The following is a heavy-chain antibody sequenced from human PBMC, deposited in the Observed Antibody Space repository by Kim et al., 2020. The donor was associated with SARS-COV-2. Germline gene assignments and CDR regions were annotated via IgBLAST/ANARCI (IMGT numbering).Heavy chain of an antibody. CDR1: GFMFSSFE. Sequence: GGSLRLSCTASGFMFSSFEMNWVRQAPGKGLEWISYICGGASVRSYADSVKGRFTISRDNAKLSVYLQMNSLRVEDSAVYYCARDCGGDRLLVDCWCQGT. CDR2: ICGGASVR. V-gene: IGHV3-48*03. D-gene: IGHD2-21*02. J-gene: IGHJ4*02. CDR3: ARDCGGDRLLVDC.